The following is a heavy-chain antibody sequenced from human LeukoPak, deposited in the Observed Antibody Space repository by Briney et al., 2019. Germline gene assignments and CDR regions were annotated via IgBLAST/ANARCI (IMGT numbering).Heavy chain of an antibody. J-gene: IGHJ4*02. Sequence: GGSLRLSCAASGFTFTTYAMTWVRQAPGKGLEWLAGLSGSGGGTNYADSVKGRFTISRDNAKNTLYLKMNSLRAEDTAVYFCAKRGVVIRVILVGFHKEAYYFDSWGQGALVTVSS. CDR3: AKRGVVIRVILVGFHKEAYYFDS. CDR1: GFTFTTYA. V-gene: IGHV3-23*01. CDR2: LSGSGGGT. D-gene: IGHD3-10*01.